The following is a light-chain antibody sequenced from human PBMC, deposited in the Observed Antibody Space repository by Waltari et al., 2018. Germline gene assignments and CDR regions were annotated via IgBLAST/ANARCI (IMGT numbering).Light chain of an antibody. CDR3: QHYVSLPAT. J-gene: IGKJ1*01. Sequence: EIVLTQSPGTLSLSPGERATLSCRASERVRRSLAWYQQKPGQAPRLLIYDASSRATGIPDRCSGSGSGTDFSLSISRLEPEDFAVYYCQHYVSLPATFGQGTKVEIK. CDR2: DAS. V-gene: IGKV3-20*01. CDR1: ERVRRS.